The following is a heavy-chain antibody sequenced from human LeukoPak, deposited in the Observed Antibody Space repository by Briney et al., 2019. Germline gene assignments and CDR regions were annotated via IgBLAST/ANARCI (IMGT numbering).Heavy chain of an antibody. J-gene: IGHJ2*01. Sequence: SETLSLTCTVSGGSISSSSYYWGWIRQPPGKGLEWIGIIYYSGSTYYNPSLKSRVTISVDTSKNQFSLKLSSVTAADTAVYYCARLPPAAIGLGWYFDLWGRGTLVTVSS. D-gene: IGHD2-2*02. CDR2: IYYSGST. V-gene: IGHV4-39*01. CDR1: GGSISSSSYY. CDR3: ARLPPAAIGLGWYFDL.